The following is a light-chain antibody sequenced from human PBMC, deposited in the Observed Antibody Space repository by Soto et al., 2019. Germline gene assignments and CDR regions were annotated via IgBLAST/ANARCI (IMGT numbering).Light chain of an antibody. V-gene: IGKV1-17*01. CDR1: QGIRND. CDR2: SAS. CDR3: LQHNTYPWT. Sequence: DIQMTQSPSSLSASVGDRVTITCRASQGIRNDLNWYQEKPGKAPKRLIYSASSLKSGVPSRFSGSGSGTEFTLTNSSLQPEDIAPYYCLQHNTYPWTFGEGTMVEIK. J-gene: IGKJ1*01.